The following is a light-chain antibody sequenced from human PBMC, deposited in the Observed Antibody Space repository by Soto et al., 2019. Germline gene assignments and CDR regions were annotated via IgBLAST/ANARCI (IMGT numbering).Light chain of an antibody. V-gene: IGLV2-14*01. CDR3: TSYTTTNTPYV. CDR1: SSDLGAYDY. CDR2: EVT. Sequence: ALTHPASVSGSPGQPITIPCTGTSSDLGAYDYGSWYQQHPGKAPELMIYEVTKRPSGVPDRFSGSKSGNTASLTVSGLQAEDEAGYYCTSYTTTNTPYVFGSGTKVTVL. J-gene: IGLJ1*01.